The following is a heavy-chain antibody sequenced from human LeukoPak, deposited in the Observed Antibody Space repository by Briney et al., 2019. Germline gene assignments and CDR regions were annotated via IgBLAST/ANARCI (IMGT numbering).Heavy chain of an antibody. Sequence: ASVKVSCKASGYTFTSYGISWVRQAPGQGLEWMGWISAYNGNTNYEQEIQGRVTLTTDTSTSTAYMELRSLRSDDTAVYYCARVYAATMGYWGQGTLVTVSS. CDR3: ARVYAATMGY. CDR1: GYTFTSYG. CDR2: ISAYNGNT. D-gene: IGHD5-12*01. V-gene: IGHV1-18*01. J-gene: IGHJ4*02.